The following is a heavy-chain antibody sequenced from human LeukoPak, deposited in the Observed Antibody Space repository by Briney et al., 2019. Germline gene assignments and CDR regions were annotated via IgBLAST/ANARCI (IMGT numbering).Heavy chain of an antibody. CDR1: GFTFSDYY. CDR2: ISSSGSTI. V-gene: IGHV3-11*01. Sequence: GGSLRLSCAASGFTFSDYYMSWIRQAPGQGLEWVSYISSSGSTIYYADPVKGRFTISRDNAKNSLYLQMNSLRAEDTAVYYCARGLPAVGATTTEFDYWGQGTLVTVSS. J-gene: IGHJ4*02. D-gene: IGHD1-26*01. CDR3: ARGLPAVGATTTEFDY.